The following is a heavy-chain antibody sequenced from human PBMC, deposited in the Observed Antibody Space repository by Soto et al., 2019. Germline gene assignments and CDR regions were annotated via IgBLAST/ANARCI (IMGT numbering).Heavy chain of an antibody. D-gene: IGHD3-3*01. CDR3: ARTDDLWSALKVGYWFDP. V-gene: IGHV1-18*04. Sequence: GXSVKGCCKASGSPFTSYGVSWVRQSPGQGLEWMGWISAYNGNTNYAQKLQGRVTMTTDTSTSTAYMELRSLRSDDTAVYYCARTDDLWSALKVGYWFDPCGQGTLVIVSS. CDR1: GSPFTSYG. CDR2: ISAYNGNT. J-gene: IGHJ5*02.